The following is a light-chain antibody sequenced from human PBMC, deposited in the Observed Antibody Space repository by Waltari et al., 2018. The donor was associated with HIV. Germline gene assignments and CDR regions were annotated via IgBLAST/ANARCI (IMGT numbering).Light chain of an antibody. J-gene: IGLJ2*01. Sequence: QSALAQPASVSDSPGQSITISCTGTRSDVGTYNIVSWYQQHPGKVPKLIIYEVTKRPSGVSNRFSGSKSGNTASLTISGLQAEDEADYYCCSYAASRSVVFGGGTKLTVL. CDR2: EVT. V-gene: IGLV2-23*02. CDR3: CSYAASRSVV. CDR1: RSDVGTYNI.